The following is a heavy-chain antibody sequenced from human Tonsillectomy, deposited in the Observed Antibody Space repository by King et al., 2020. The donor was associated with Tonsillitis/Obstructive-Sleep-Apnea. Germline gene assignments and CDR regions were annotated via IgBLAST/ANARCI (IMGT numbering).Heavy chain of an antibody. CDR3: ARESDIVVVPAATSNWFDP. D-gene: IGHD2-2*01. J-gene: IGHJ5*02. CDR2: IIPILGIA. Sequence: QLVQSGAEVKKPGSSVKVSCKASGGTFSSYAISWVRQAPGRGLEWMGRIIPILGIANYAQKFQGRVTITADKSTSTAYMELSSLRSEDTAVYYCARESDIVVVPAATSNWFDPWGQGTLVTVSS. V-gene: IGHV1-69*09. CDR1: GGTFSSYA.